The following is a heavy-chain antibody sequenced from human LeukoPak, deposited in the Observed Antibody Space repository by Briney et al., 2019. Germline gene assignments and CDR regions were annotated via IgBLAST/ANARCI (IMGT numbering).Heavy chain of an antibody. CDR3: AIGTLWFGELLYSYYYGMDV. CDR2: RSDDGSNK. J-gene: IGHJ6*02. V-gene: IGHV3-30*03. Sequence: PGRSLRLSCAASGFTFSSYAMHWVRQAPGKGLEWVAVRSDDGSNKYYEDSVKGRFTISRDNSKTTLYLQMHSLRAEDTAVYYCAIGTLWFGELLYSYYYGMDVWGQGTTVTVSS. CDR1: GFTFSSYA. D-gene: IGHD3-10*01.